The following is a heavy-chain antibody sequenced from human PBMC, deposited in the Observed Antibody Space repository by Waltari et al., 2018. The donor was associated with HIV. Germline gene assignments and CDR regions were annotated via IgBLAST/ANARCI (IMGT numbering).Heavy chain of an antibody. Sequence: QVQLQQWGAGLLKPSETLSLTCAVYGGSFSGYSWSWIRQPPGKGLEWIGEINHSGSTNYNPSLKSRVTISVDTSKNQFSLKLSSVTPADTAVYYCARLGTYDPDYWGQGTLVTVSS. J-gene: IGHJ4*02. D-gene: IGHD3-16*01. CDR1: GGSFSGYS. CDR2: INHSGST. V-gene: IGHV4-34*01. CDR3: ARLGTYDPDY.